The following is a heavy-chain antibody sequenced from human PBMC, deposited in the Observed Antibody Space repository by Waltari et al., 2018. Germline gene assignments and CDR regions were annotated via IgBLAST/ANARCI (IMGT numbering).Heavy chain of an antibody. CDR1: GGSISSSNW. V-gene: IGHV4-4*02. J-gene: IGHJ6*02. CDR2: IYHSGST. D-gene: IGHD2-15*01. Sequence: QVQLQESGPGLVKPSGTLSLTCAVSGGSISSSNWWSWVRQPPGKGPEWIGEIYHSGSTNYNPSLKSRVTISVDKSKNQFSLKLSSVTAADTAVYYCARVGYCSGGSCPGGYYYYGMDVWGQGTTVTVSS. CDR3: ARVGYCSGGSCPGGYYYYGMDV.